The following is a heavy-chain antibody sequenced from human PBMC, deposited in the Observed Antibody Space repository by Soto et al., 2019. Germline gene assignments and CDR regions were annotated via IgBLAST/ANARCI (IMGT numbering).Heavy chain of an antibody. CDR2: IWYDGSNK. J-gene: IGHJ5*02. V-gene: IGHV3-33*01. CDR1: GFTFSSYG. Sequence: QVQLVESGGGVVQPGRSLRLSCAASGFTFSSYGMHWVRQAPGKGLEWVAVIWYDGSNKYYADSVKGRFTISSDNSKNTLYLQMNSLRAEDTAVYYCARERNCSGGSCYSWTYNWFDPWGQGTLVTVSS. CDR3: ARERNCSGGSCYSWTYNWFDP. D-gene: IGHD2-15*01.